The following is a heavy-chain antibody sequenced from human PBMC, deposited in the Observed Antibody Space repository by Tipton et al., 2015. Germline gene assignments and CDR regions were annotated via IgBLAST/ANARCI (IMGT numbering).Heavy chain of an antibody. CDR1: GYNFIGYA. J-gene: IGHJ4*02. Sequence: QLVQSGAEVKKPGASVKVSCKTSGYNFIGYAITWVRQAPGQGLEWMGWISTDNGNTNYAQNFQGRVTMTTDTFTSTAHMELRSLRSDDTAVYYCAREWEGFDYWGQGTLVTASS. CDR3: AREWEGFDY. CDR2: ISTDNGNT. D-gene: IGHD1-26*01. V-gene: IGHV1-18*01.